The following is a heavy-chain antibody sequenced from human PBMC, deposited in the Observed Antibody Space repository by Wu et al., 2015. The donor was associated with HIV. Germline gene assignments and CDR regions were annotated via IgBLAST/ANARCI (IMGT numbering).Heavy chain of an antibody. CDR1: GYNFSDYY. Sequence: QVQLVQSGAEVKKPGASVRLSCKTSGYNFSDYYIHWVRQAPGHGLEWVGIINPSSGSTSYAQKFKGRVSMTRDTSTATVYMELNSLKSEDTAVYSCARAGGFCSGTSCLDLWGQGTLVTVFS. CDR3: ARAGGFCSGTSCLDL. V-gene: IGHV1-46*01. CDR2: INPSSGST. J-gene: IGHJ5*02. D-gene: IGHD2-2*01.